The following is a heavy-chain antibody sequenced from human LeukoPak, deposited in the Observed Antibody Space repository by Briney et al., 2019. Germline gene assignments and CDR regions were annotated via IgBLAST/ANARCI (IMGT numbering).Heavy chain of an antibody. J-gene: IGHJ3*02. D-gene: IGHD2-2*01. Sequence: ASVKVSCKASGGTFSSYTISWVRQAPGQGLEWMGRIIPILGIANYAQKFQGRVTITADKSTSTAYMELSSLRSEDTAVYYCARDLHPWVVVPAADHDAFDIWGQGTMVTVSS. CDR1: GGTFSSYT. CDR3: ARDLHPWVVVPAADHDAFDI. V-gene: IGHV1-69*04. CDR2: IIPILGIA.